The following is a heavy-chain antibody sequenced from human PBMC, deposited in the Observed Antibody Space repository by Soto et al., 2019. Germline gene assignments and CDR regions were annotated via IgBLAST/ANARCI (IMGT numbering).Heavy chain of an antibody. V-gene: IGHV1-69*13. CDR2: IIPIFGTA. CDR3: VRGHNWNYFDY. CDR1: GGTFSSYA. D-gene: IGHD1-20*01. Sequence: SSVKVSCTASGGTFSSYAISWVRQAPGQGLEWMGGIIPIFGTANYAQKFQGRVTITADESTSTAYMELSSLRSEDTAVYYCVRGHNWNYFDYWGQGTLVTVSS. J-gene: IGHJ4*02.